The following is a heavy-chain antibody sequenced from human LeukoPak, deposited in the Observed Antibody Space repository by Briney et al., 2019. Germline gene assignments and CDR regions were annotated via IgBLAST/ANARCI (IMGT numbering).Heavy chain of an antibody. Sequence: GGSLRLSCEFSGFTFSTYAMNWVRQAPGKGLKWISYISGTSSGSTSIIHYADSVKGRFTISRDNAKNSLHLQMDSLCAEDTAVYYCARDFWSGYYPEAWGQGALVIVSS. D-gene: IGHD3-3*01. CDR1: GFTFSTYA. CDR3: ARDFWSGYYPEA. J-gene: IGHJ5*02. V-gene: IGHV3-48*04. CDR2: ISGTSSGSTSII.